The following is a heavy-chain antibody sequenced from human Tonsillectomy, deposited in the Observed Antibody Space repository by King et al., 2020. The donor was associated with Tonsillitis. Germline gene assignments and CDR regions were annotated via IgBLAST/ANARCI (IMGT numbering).Heavy chain of an antibody. J-gene: IGHJ5*02. CDR3: ARDTA. Sequence: VQLVESGGGLVQPGGSLTLSCEASGFTFSNYWMSWVRQAPGKGLEWVANIKPDESETDYVDSVKGRFTISKDNAKNSLYLQMNSLKAEDTAIYYCARDTAWGQGTLVTVSS. V-gene: IGHV3-7*03. CDR2: IKPDESET. CDR1: GFTFSNYW.